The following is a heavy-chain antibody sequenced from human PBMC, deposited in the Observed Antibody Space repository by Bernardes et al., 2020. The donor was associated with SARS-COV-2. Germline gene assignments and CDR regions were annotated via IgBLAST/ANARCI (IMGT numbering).Heavy chain of an antibody. CDR3: ARDVLLFGGRKSTRHSYGMDV. CDR2: IKQDGSEK. D-gene: IGHD1-26*01. V-gene: IGHV3-7*01. CDR1: GFTFNDYW. Sequence: GGSLRLSCAASGFTFNDYWMTWVRQAPGKGLEWVANIKQDGSEKYYVDSVKGRFTISRDNANSLFLHMNSLRAEDTAVYYCARDVLLFGGRKSTRHSYGMDVWGQGTTVTVSS. J-gene: IGHJ6*02.